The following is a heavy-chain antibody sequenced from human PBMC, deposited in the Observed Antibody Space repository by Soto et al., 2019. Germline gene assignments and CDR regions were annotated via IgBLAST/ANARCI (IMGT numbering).Heavy chain of an antibody. J-gene: IGHJ4*02. CDR1: GFTFSSYS. V-gene: IGHV3-48*01. CDR3: ARDLYEVAAAPFDY. Sequence: GGSLRLSCAASGFTFSSYSMNWVRQAPGKGLEWVSYISSSSSTIYYADSVKGRFTISRDNAKNSLYLQMNSLRAEDAAVDYCARDLYEVAAAPFDYWGQGTLVTVSS. D-gene: IGHD6-13*01. CDR2: ISSSSSTI.